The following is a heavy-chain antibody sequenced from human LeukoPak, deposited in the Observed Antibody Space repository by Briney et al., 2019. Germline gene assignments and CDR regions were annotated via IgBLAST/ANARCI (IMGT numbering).Heavy chain of an antibody. Sequence: GASVKVSCKASGYTFTSYDINWVRQATGQGLEWMGWMNPNSGNTGYAQKFQGRVTITRNTSISTAYMELSSLRSEDTAVYYCARGQYGSGNERGSDYWGQGTLVTVSS. CDR1: GYTFTSYD. D-gene: IGHD3-10*01. V-gene: IGHV1-8*03. CDR2: MNPNSGNT. CDR3: ARGQYGSGNERGSDY. J-gene: IGHJ4*02.